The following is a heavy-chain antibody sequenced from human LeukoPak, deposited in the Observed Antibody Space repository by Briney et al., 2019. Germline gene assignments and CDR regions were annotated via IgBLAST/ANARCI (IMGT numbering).Heavy chain of an antibody. V-gene: IGHV3-23*01. CDR3: ASESSYTWTGNFDY. Sequence: RGALRLSCAASGXTFSSYAMSSVRHAPGKGLEWVSAISGSGGSTYYADSVKGRFTISRDNSKNTLYLQMNSLRAEDTAVYYCASESSYTWTGNFDYWGQGTLVTVSS. D-gene: IGHD1-20*01. J-gene: IGHJ4*02. CDR2: ISGSGGST. CDR1: GXTFSSYA.